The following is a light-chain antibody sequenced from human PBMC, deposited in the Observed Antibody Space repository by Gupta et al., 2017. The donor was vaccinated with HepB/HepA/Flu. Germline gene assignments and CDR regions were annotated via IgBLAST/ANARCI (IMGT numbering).Light chain of an antibody. CDR1: QSLLHRDGRTY. CDR3: MQSIRLPLT. Sequence: DVVMTQTPLSLSVTPGQPASISCKSSQSLLHRDGRTYLFWYVQKAGRPPQLLIYEVSSRLSGVPDRFSGSGSGTDFTLKISRVEAEDVGVYYCMQSIRLPLTFGGGTKVDIK. V-gene: IGKV2-29*03. CDR2: EVS. J-gene: IGKJ4*01.